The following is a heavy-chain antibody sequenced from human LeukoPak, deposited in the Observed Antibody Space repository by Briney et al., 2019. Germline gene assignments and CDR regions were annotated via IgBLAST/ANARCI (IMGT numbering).Heavy chain of an antibody. CDR2: ISAYNGNT. CDR1: GYTFTSYG. V-gene: IGHV1-18*01. CDR3: ARVNFDWLLSDFDY. D-gene: IGHD3-9*01. Sequence: GPVKVSCKASGYTFTSYGISWVRQAPGQGLEWMGWISAYNGNTNYAQKFQGRVTMTRDTSISTAYMELSRLRSDDTAMYYCARVNFDWLLSDFDYWGQGTLVTVSS. J-gene: IGHJ4*02.